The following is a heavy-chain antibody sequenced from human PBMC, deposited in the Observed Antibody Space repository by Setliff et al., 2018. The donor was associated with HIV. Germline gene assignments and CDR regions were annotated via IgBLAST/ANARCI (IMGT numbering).Heavy chain of an antibody. D-gene: IGHD2-21*01. J-gene: IGHJ5*02. V-gene: IGHV4-38-2*01. CDR1: GYSISSGHY. CDR3: ARYGGNSFWFDP. Sequence: LSLTCVVSGYSISSGHYWGWIRQPPGTGLEWIGSFYHSTTYYNPSLKSRVTISVDTSKNQFSLKLISVTAADTAVYYCARYGGNSFWFDPWGQGTLVTVSS. CDR2: FYHSTT.